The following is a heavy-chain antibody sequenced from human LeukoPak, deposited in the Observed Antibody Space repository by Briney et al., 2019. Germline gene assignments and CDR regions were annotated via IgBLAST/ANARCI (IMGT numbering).Heavy chain of an antibody. Sequence: PGWSLRLSCAASGFTFSSYSMNWVRQAPGMGVEWVSYISSSSSTIYYADSVKGRFTISRDNAKNSLYLQMNSLRADDTAVYYCARDIMGGVTTGNYMDVWGKGTTVTVSS. J-gene: IGHJ6*03. CDR2: ISSSSSTI. CDR3: ARDIMGGVTTGNYMDV. CDR1: GFTFSSYS. D-gene: IGHD4-11*01. V-gene: IGHV3-48*01.